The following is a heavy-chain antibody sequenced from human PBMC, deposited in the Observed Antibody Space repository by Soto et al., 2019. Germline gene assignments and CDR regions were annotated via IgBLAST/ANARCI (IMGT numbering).Heavy chain of an antibody. Sequence: QITLKESGPTLVKPTQTLTLTCTFSGFSLSTSGVGVGWIRQPPGKALEWLALIYWDDDKRYSPSLRSRLTIPKDTSKNQVVLTMTNMDPVDTATFYCAHDSSGLYGFDYWGQGILVTVSS. CDR1: GFSLSTSGVG. V-gene: IGHV2-5*02. J-gene: IGHJ4*02. CDR3: AHDSSGLYGFDY. D-gene: IGHD3-16*01. CDR2: IYWDDDK.